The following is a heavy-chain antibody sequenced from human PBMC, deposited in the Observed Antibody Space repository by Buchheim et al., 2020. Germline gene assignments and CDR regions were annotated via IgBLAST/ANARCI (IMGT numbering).Heavy chain of an antibody. V-gene: IGHV4-59*13. CDR2: IHYTGNT. Sequence: QVQLQESGPGLVKPSETLSLTCTVSGGSFTNYYWNWIRQPPGKGLEWLGCIHYTGNTNYNPSLKSRVTISVDTSKNQFYLRLSSVTAADTAVYYCAGDTVGADYWGQGTL. J-gene: IGHJ4*02. D-gene: IGHD1-26*01. CDR1: GGSFTNYY. CDR3: AGDTVGADY.